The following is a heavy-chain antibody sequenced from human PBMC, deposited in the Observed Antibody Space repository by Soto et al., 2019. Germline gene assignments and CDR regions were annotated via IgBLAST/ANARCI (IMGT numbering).Heavy chain of an antibody. D-gene: IGHD5-12*01. CDR1: GFTFSSYA. J-gene: IGHJ6*02. CDR3: AKAGATIKDSGWLYYYYGMDV. CDR2: ISGSGGST. Sequence: GWLGRAGAASGFTFSSYAMSWVRQAPGKGLEWVSAISGSGGSTYYADSVKGRFTIPRDNSKNTLYLQMNSLRAEDKAVYYCAKAGATIKDSGWLYYYYGMDVWGQGTKVTVSS. V-gene: IGHV3-23*01.